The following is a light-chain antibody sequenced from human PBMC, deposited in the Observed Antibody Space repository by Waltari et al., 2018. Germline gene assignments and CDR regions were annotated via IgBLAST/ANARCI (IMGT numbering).Light chain of an antibody. CDR3: QQYGSSPPSLT. Sequence: EIVLTQSPGTLSLSPGERATLSCRASQSVSSSYLAWYQQKPGQAPRLLIYGASSRATSIPDRFSGSGSGTDFTLTISRLEPEDFAVYYCQQYGSSPPSLTFCGGTKVEIK. V-gene: IGKV3-20*01. CDR2: GAS. CDR1: QSVSSSY. J-gene: IGKJ4*01.